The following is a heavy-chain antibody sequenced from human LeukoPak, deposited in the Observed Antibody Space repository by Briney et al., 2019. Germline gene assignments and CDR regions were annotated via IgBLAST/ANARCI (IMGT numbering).Heavy chain of an antibody. CDR3: ARSSIAAAGIIDY. D-gene: IGHD6-13*01. Sequence: PSETLSLTCTVSGGSISSYYWSWIRQPPGKGLEWIGYIYYSGSTNYNPSLKSRVTISVDTSKNQFSLKLSSVTAADTAVYYCARSSIAAAGIIDYWGQGTLVTVSS. V-gene: IGHV4-59*08. J-gene: IGHJ4*02. CDR2: IYYSGST. CDR1: GGSISSYY.